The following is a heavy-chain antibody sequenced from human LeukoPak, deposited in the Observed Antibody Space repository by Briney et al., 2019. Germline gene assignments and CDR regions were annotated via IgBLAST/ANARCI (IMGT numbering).Heavy chain of an antibody. CDR1: GFTFSSYG. Sequence: GGSLRLSCAASGFTFSSYGMHWVRQAPGKGLEWVAVIWYDGSNKYYADSVKGRFTISRDNSKNTLYLQMNSLRAEDTAVYYCAKDPALLWFGELLGNAFDIWGQGTMVTVSS. CDR3: AKDPALLWFGELLGNAFDI. V-gene: IGHV3-33*06. CDR2: IWYDGSNK. D-gene: IGHD3-10*01. J-gene: IGHJ3*02.